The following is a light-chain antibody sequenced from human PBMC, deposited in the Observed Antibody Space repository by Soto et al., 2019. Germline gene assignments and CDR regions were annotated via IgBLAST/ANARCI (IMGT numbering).Light chain of an antibody. CDR3: QKYNSFPLT. CDR1: LGIGKF. V-gene: IGKV1-27*01. J-gene: IGKJ1*01. CDR2: GAS. Sequence: NQMTQSPSSLSASVGDSVTITCRASLGIGKFLAWYQQRPGKVPKLLIYGASTLQSGVPSRFSGHGSVRDFTLTISSLQPEDLATYYCQKYNSFPLTFGQGTKVDLK.